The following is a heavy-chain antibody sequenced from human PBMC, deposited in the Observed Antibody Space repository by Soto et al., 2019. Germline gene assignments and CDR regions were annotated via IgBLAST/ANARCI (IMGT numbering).Heavy chain of an antibody. CDR3: ARYSREEVAGYTLDN. V-gene: IGHV4-59*01. Sequence: NPSETLSLTCTVSGGSISSNYWTWIRQPPGKGLEWIGYVYNSGSTNYNPSLKSRVTISEDTSKSQFSLKVNSMTAADTAVYYCARYSREEVAGYTLDNWGQGILVTVSS. J-gene: IGHJ4*02. D-gene: IGHD2-15*01. CDR1: GGSISSNY. CDR2: VYNSGST.